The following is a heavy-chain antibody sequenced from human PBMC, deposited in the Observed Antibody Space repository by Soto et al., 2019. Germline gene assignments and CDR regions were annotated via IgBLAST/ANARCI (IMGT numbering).Heavy chain of an antibody. D-gene: IGHD3-22*01. CDR2: ISYDGSNK. J-gene: IGHJ6*02. Sequence: GGSLRLSCAASGFTFSSYAMHWVRQAPGKGLEWVAVISYDGSNKYYADSVKGRFTISRDNSKNTLYLQMNSLRSEDTAVYYCATKAPITMIVLPYYGMDVWGQGTTVTVSS. V-gene: IGHV3-30-3*01. CDR1: GFTFSSYA. CDR3: ATKAPITMIVLPYYGMDV.